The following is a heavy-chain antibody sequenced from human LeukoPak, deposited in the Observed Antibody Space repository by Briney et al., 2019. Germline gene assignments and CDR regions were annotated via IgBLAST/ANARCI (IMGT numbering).Heavy chain of an antibody. CDR2: FYYSGST. CDR3: ARDGRYFVRGGMDV. Sequence: SQTLSLTCTVSGGSISSGGYYWSWIRQHPGKGLEWIGYFYYSGSTYYNPSLKSRVTISVDTSKNQFSLKLSSVTAADTAVYYCARDGRYFVRGGMDVWGQGTTVTVSS. CDR1: GGSISSGGYY. J-gene: IGHJ6*02. V-gene: IGHV4-31*03. D-gene: IGHD3-9*01.